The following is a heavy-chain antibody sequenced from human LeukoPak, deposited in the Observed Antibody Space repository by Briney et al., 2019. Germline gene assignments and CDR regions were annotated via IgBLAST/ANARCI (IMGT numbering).Heavy chain of an antibody. J-gene: IGHJ3*02. CDR2: ISSSSSYI. D-gene: IGHD3-10*02. Sequence: GGSLRLSCAASGFTFSSYSINWVRQAPGKGLEWVSSISSSSSYIYYADSVKGRFTISRDNAKNSLYLQMNSLRAEDTAVYYCASAVLANDAFDIWGQGTMVTVSS. CDR1: GFTFSSYS. V-gene: IGHV3-21*01. CDR3: ASAVLANDAFDI.